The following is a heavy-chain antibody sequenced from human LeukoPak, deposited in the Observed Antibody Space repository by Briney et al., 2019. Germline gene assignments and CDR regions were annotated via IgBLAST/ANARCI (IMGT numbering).Heavy chain of an antibody. CDR3: ARDPSEEGAKNDY. V-gene: IGHV3-23*01. D-gene: IGHD1-26*01. CDR1: GFTFSSYA. Sequence: PGGSLRLSCAASGFTFSSYAMSWVRQAPGKGLEWVSAISGSGGSTYYADSVKGRFTISRDNSKNTLYLQMNSLRAEDTAVYYCARDPSEEGAKNDYWGQGTLVTVSS. J-gene: IGHJ4*02. CDR2: ISGSGGST.